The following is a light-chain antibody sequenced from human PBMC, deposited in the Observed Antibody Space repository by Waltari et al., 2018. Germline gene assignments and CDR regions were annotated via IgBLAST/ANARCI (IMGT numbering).Light chain of an antibody. CDR3: QQRSNWPPRYT. J-gene: IGKJ2*01. V-gene: IGKV3-11*01. Sequence: EIVLTQSPATLSLSPGERATLSCRASQSVSSYLAWYQQTPGQAPRLPIYDASNRATGIPARFSGSGSGTDFTLTISSLEPEDFAVYYCQQRSNWPPRYTFGQGTKLEIK. CDR1: QSVSSY. CDR2: DAS.